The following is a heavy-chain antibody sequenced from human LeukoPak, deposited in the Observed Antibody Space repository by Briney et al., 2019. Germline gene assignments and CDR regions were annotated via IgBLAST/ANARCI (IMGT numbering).Heavy chain of an antibody. D-gene: IGHD3-16*02. CDR1: GFSFSNYG. Sequence: GGTLRLSCAASGFSFSNYGMHWVRQAPGKGLEWVAVISYDGSNKYYANFVKGRFSISRDNSKNTLYLQMNSLRPEDTAVYYCAKDRVPLRSGEFLLSLHYWGQGTLVAVSS. CDR2: ISYDGSNK. CDR3: AKDRVPLRSGEFLLSLHY. J-gene: IGHJ4*02. V-gene: IGHV3-30*18.